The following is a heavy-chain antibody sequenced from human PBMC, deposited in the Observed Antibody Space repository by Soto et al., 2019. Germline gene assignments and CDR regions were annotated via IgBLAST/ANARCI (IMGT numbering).Heavy chain of an antibody. J-gene: IGHJ3*02. D-gene: IGHD3-22*01. CDR1: GYTFTSYD. Sequence: GASVKVSCKASGYTFTSYDINWVRQATGQGLEWMGWMNPNSGNTGYAQKFQGRVTMTRNTSISTAYMELSSLRSEDTALYYWARGSRWLYDAFDIWGQGTMVTVSS. CDR3: ARGSRWLYDAFDI. V-gene: IGHV1-8*01. CDR2: MNPNSGNT.